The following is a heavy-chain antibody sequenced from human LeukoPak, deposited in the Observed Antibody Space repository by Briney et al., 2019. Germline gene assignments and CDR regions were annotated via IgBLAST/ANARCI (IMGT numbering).Heavy chain of an antibody. CDR1: GGSFSGYY. D-gene: IGHD6-19*01. CDR2: INHSGST. J-gene: IGHJ4*02. V-gene: IGHV4-34*01. Sequence: SETLSLTCAVYGGSFSGYYWSWIRQPPGKGLEWIGEINHSGSTNYNPSLKSRVTISVDTSKNQFSLKLSSVTAADTAVYYCAKDRVAVAGASYYFDYWGQGTLVTVSS. CDR3: AKDRVAVAGASYYFDY.